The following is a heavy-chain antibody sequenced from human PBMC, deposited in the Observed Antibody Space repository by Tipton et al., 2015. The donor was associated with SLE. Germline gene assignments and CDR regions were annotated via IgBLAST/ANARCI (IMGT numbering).Heavy chain of an antibody. D-gene: IGHD6-19*01. V-gene: IGHV4-34*01. CDR1: GGSFSGYY. J-gene: IGHJ4*02. CDR3: AKVSLGQYTSFSDNY. CDR2: INHTGRT. Sequence: TLSLTCAVYGGSFSGYYWTWIRQPPGKGLEWVGEINHTGRTKYNPSLESRVTISVDTSKNQFSLMLSSVTAADTAVYYCAKVSLGQYTSFSDNYWGRGTLVTVSS.